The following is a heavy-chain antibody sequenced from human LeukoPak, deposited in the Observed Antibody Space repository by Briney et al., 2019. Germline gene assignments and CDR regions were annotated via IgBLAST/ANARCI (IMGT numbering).Heavy chain of an antibody. Sequence: SAKVSRKASGFNFARSTVLWARQTRGQSLEWIGWIVADSGNTNYAQKFEDRLTITRDMSTSTAYMELSSLRSEDTAVYFCAADPHSGGWSRPENFQQWGQGTLVTVSS. CDR3: AADPHSGGWSRPENFQQ. J-gene: IGHJ1*01. V-gene: IGHV1-58*01. CDR2: IVADSGNT. D-gene: IGHD2-15*01. CDR1: GFNFARST.